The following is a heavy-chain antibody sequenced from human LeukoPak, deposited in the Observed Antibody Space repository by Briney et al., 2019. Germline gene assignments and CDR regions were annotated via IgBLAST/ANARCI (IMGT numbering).Heavy chain of an antibody. CDR1: GGSISSGSYY. D-gene: IGHD3-10*01. CDR3: ARPQARFGGYFDL. V-gene: IGHV4-61*02. CDR2: IYTSGST. J-gene: IGHJ2*01. Sequence: SETLSLTCTVSGGSISSGSYYWSWIRQPAGKGLEWIGRIYTSGSTNYNPSLKSRVTISVDTSKNQFSLKQSSVTAADTAVYYCARPQARFGGYFDLWGRGTLVTVSS.